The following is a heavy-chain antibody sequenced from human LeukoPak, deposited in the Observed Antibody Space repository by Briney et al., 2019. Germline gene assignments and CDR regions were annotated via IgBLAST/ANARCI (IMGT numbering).Heavy chain of an antibody. Sequence: SVKVSCKASGGSFIDYPINWVRQAPGQGLEWLGGIIPKYSASNYAQAFQGRVTITADESTNTVYMEMSGLRPDDTAVYYCVRPDRIFGVPAAFDAWGQGTLVAVSS. CDR1: GGSFIDYP. J-gene: IGHJ3*01. D-gene: IGHD3-3*02. CDR3: VRPDRIFGVPAAFDA. CDR2: IIPKYSAS. V-gene: IGHV1-69*13.